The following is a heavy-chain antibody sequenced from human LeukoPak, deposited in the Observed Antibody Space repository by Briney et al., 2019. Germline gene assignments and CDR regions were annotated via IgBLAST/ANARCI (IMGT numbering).Heavy chain of an antibody. CDR3: ARDQSGSLDY. CDR1: GFTFSNTW. V-gene: IGHV3-7*01. D-gene: IGHD1-26*01. J-gene: IGHJ4*02. Sequence: GGSLRLSCATSGFTFSNTWMAWVRRAPGKGLEWVANINQDSKTKQYVDSVKGQFTISRDNAKNSLFLQMSSLTVEDTGIYYCARDQSGSLDYWGQGTLVTVSS. CDR2: INQDSKTK.